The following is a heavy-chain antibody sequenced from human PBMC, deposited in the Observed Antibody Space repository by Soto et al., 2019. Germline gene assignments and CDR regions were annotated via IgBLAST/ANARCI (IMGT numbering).Heavy chain of an antibody. V-gene: IGHV1-69*01. D-gene: IGHD6-13*01. Sequence: QVQLVQSGAEVKKPGSSVKVSYKASGGTFSSYAISWVRQAPGQGLEWMGGIIPISETTNYAQKFQGKVTITADESKSTAFMELSSLRSEDTAVNYCARSQDMSTSLEIYYYYGYGMDVWGHGTRVTASS. CDR1: GGTFSSYA. CDR2: IIPISETT. CDR3: ARSQDMSTSLEIYYYYGYGMDV. J-gene: IGHJ6*01.